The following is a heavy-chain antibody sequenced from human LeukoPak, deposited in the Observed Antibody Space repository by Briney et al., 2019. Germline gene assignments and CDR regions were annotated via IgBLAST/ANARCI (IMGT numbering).Heavy chain of an antibody. Sequence: GGSLRLSCAASGFTFSSYAMSWVRQAPRKGLEWVSGISGSGDSTYYADSVKGRFTTSRDNSKNTLYLQMSSLRAEDTAVYYCAKIIVVLPSTISNPYYFDYWGQGTLVTVSS. D-gene: IGHD2-2*02. CDR1: GFTFSSYA. J-gene: IGHJ4*02. V-gene: IGHV3-23*01. CDR3: AKIIVVLPSTISNPYYFDY. CDR2: ISGSGDST.